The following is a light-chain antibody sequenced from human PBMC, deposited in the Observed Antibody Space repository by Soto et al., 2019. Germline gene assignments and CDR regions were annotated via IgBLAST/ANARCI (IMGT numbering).Light chain of an antibody. J-gene: IGKJ4*01. Sequence: DIQLTQSPSFLSASVGDRVTITCRASQGISTYLAWYQQKPGKAPKVLISAASTLQSGVPSRFRGSGSGTEFTLTISSLQPEDFATYYCQQLNDYPLTFGGGTKVEIK. V-gene: IGKV1-9*01. CDR1: QGISTY. CDR3: QQLNDYPLT. CDR2: AAS.